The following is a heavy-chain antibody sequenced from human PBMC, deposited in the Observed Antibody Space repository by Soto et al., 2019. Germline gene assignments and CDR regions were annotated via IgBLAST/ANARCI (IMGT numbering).Heavy chain of an antibody. J-gene: IGHJ6*02. Sequence: QVQLVQSGAEVKKPGSSVKVSCKASGGTFSSYAISWVRQAPGQGLEWMGGSIPIFGTANYAQKFQGRVTITADESTSTAYMELSSLRSEDTAVYYCASLIVGENLYGMDVWGQGTTVTVSS. CDR2: SIPIFGTA. D-gene: IGHD1-26*01. CDR1: GGTFSSYA. CDR3: ASLIVGENLYGMDV. V-gene: IGHV1-69*12.